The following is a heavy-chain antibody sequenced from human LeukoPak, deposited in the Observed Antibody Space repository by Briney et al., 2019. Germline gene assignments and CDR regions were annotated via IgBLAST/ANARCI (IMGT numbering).Heavy chain of an antibody. CDR2: IKQDGSER. V-gene: IGHV3-7*01. D-gene: IGHD3-22*01. CDR1: GFTFSDYW. J-gene: IGHJ6*03. CDR3: ARDYFDSSDYPQTYYYYYMDV. Sequence: GGSLRLSCAASGFTFSDYWMSWVRQAPGKGLEWVANIKQDGSERYYVDSVKGRFTISRDNAKNSLYLQMNSLRAEDTAVYYCARDYFDSSDYPQTYYYYYMDVWGKGTTVTVSS.